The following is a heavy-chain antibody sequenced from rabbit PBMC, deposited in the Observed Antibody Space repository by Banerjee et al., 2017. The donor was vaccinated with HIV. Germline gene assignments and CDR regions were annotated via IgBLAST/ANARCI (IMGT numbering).Heavy chain of an antibody. V-gene: IGHV1S45*01. CDR1: GFDFSSSYM. CDR3: ARGVADNDGAGYPYFNL. D-gene: IGHD7-1*01. Sequence: QEQLKETGGGLVQPGGSLTLSCKASGFDFSSSYMSWVRQAPGKGLEWIGFIYTGSSSSTYYASWAKGRFTISKTSSTTVTLQMTSLTAADTATYFCARGVADNDGAGYPYFNLWGQGTLVTVS. CDR2: IYTGSSSST. J-gene: IGHJ4*01.